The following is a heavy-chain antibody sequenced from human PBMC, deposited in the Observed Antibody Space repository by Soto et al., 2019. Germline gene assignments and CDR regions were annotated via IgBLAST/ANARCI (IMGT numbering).Heavy chain of an antibody. J-gene: IGHJ6*02. Sequence: GGSLRLCCAASGFTFDDYTMHWVRQAPGKGLEWVSLISWDGGSTYYADSVKGRFTISRDNSKNSLYLQMNSLRTEDTALYYCAKNSAAARYTYYYYYGMDVWGQGTTVTVSS. CDR3: AKNSAAARYTYYYYYGMDV. D-gene: IGHD2-2*02. CDR2: ISWDGGST. V-gene: IGHV3-43*01. CDR1: GFTFDDYT.